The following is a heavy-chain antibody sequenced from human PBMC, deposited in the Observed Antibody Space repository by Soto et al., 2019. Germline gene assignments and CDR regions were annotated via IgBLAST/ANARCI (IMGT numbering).Heavy chain of an antibody. J-gene: IGHJ4*02. V-gene: IGHV3-30*18. CDR2: ISYDGSNK. D-gene: IGHD7-27*01. CDR1: GFTFSSYG. CDR3: AKDFSLVSSPENWVASD. Sequence: PGGSLRLSCAASGFTFSSYGMHWVRQAPGKGLEWVAVISYDGSNKYYADSVKGRFTISRDNSKNTLYLQMNSLRAEDTAVYYCAKDFSLVSSPENWVASDWGQGTLVTVSS.